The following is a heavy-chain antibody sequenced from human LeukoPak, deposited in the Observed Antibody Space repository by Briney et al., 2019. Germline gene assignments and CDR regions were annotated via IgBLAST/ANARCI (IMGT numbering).Heavy chain of an antibody. V-gene: IGHV1-18*01. CDR1: GYSFVLYG. CDR2: ISGSTGDT. CDR3: ARVSFSDPIAVAGFYYYYYMDV. J-gene: IGHJ6*03. Sequence: GASVKVSCKASGYSFVLYGISWVRQAPGEGPEWMGWISGSTGDTNYAQKFQGRVTMTTDTSTSTAYMELRSLRSDDTAVYYCARVSFSDPIAVAGFYYYYYMDVWGKGTTVTISS. D-gene: IGHD6-19*01.